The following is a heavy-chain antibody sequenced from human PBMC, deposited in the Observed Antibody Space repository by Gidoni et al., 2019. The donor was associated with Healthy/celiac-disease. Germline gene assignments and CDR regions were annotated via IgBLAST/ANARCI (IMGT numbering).Heavy chain of an antibody. V-gene: IGHV4-39*01. CDR2: IYYSGST. Sequence: QLQLQESGPGLVKPSETLSLTCTVSGGSISSSSYYWGWIRQPPGKGLEWIGSIYYSGSTYYNPSLKSRVTISVDTSKNQFSLKLSSVTAADTAVYYCARRTAGYCSSTSCYTGAFDIWGQGTMVTVSS. CDR3: ARRTAGYCSSTSCYTGAFDI. D-gene: IGHD2-2*02. J-gene: IGHJ3*02. CDR1: GGSISSSSYY.